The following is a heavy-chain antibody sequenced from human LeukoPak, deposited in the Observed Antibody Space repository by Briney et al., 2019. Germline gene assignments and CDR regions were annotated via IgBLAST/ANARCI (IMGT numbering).Heavy chain of an antibody. CDR1: GGSISSYY. V-gene: IGHV4-59*01. D-gene: IGHD6-19*01. CDR3: ARGGYSSGWYSLRDFDY. CDR2: IYYSGST. J-gene: IGHJ4*02. Sequence: SETLSLTCTVSGGSISSYYWSWIRQPPGKGLEWIGYIYYSGSTNYNPSLKSRVAISVDTSKNQFSLKLSSVTAADTGVYYCARGGYSSGWYSLRDFDYWGQGTLVTVSS.